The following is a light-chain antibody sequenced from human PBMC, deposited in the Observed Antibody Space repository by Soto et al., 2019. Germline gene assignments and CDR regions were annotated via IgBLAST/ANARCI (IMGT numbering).Light chain of an antibody. CDR3: QQYNNWPLRGWR. Sequence: EIVMTQSPATLSVSPGERATLSCRASQSVSSNLAWYQQKPGQAPRLLIYGASTRATGIPARFSGSGSGTEFTLTISSLQSEDFAVYYCQQYNNWPLRGWRWGRGAEVEMK. CDR1: QSVSSN. V-gene: IGKV3-15*01. J-gene: IGKJ1*01. CDR2: GAS.